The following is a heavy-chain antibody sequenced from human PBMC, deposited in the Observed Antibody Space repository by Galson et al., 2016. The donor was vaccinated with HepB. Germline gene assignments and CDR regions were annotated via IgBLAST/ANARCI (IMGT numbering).Heavy chain of an antibody. Sequence: PALVKPTQTLTLTCTFSGFSLSTSGVGVGWIRQPPGKALEWLPLIYWNDDKRYSPSLKSRVTITKGTTKNQVVLTMTNMDPLDTATDYCAHSHMDVWGQGTTVTVSS. CDR3: AHSHMDV. CDR2: IYWNDDK. J-gene: IGHJ6*02. CDR1: GFSLSTSGVG. V-gene: IGHV2-5*01.